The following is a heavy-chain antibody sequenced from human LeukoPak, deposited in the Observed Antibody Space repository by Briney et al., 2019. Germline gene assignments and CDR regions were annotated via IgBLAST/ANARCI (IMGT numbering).Heavy chain of an antibody. V-gene: IGHV4-34*01. D-gene: IGHD2-15*01. CDR3: ARDYCSGGSCFTLGY. CDR2: INHSGST. Sequence: SETLSLTCAVYGGSFSGYYWSWIRQPPGKGLEWIGEINHSGSTNYNPSLKSRVTISVDTSKNQFPLKLSSVTAADTAVYYCARDYCSGGSCFTLGYWGQGTLVTVSS. CDR1: GGSFSGYY. J-gene: IGHJ4*02.